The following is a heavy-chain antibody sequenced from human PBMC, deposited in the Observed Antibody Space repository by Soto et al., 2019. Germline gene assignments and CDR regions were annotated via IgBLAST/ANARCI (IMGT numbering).Heavy chain of an antibody. J-gene: IGHJ4*02. CDR1: GGSISSGGYY. Sequence: PSETLSLTCTVSGGSISSGGYYWSWIRQHPGKGLEWIGYIYYSGSTYYNPSLKSRVTISVDTSKNQFSLKLSSVTAADTAVYYCARVEKSSCYYFDYWGQGTLVTVSS. D-gene: IGHD2-2*01. CDR3: ARVEKSSCYYFDY. CDR2: IYYSGST. V-gene: IGHV4-31*03.